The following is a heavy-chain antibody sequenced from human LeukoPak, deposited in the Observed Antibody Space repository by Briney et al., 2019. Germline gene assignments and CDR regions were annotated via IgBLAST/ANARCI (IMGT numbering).Heavy chain of an antibody. CDR3: AKDGYDYYYYYMDV. CDR1: GFTFNSYA. Sequence: GGSLRLSCAASGFTFNSYAMSWVRQAPGKGLESVSAVIGSGGSTYYADSVKGRFTISRDNSKHTLYLQMNILRAEDMAIYYCAKDGYDYYYYYMDVWGKGTTVTVSS. CDR2: VIGSGGST. J-gene: IGHJ6*03. D-gene: IGHD1-1*01. V-gene: IGHV3-23*01.